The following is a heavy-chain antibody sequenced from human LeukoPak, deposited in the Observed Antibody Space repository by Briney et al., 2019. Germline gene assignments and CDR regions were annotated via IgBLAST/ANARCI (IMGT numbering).Heavy chain of an antibody. CDR3: TRRYGSGSYYFDY. Sequence: GGSLRLSCAASGFTFSSYAMSWVRQAPGKGLEWVGRIRSKANNYATAYTASVKGRFTISRDDSKSTAYLQMHSLKTDDTAVYYCTRRYGSGSYYFDYWGQGTLVTVSS. V-gene: IGHV3-73*01. CDR2: IRSKANNYAT. D-gene: IGHD3-10*01. CDR1: GFTFSSYA. J-gene: IGHJ4*02.